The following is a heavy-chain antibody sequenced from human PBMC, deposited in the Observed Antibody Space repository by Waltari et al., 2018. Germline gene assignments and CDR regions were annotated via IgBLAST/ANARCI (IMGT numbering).Heavy chain of an antibody. CDR2: IDWDDDK. J-gene: IGHJ4*02. V-gene: IGHV2-70*15. D-gene: IGHD3-9*01. CDR3: ARIQGSITIPQAPDY. CDR1: ALSLSTSGKC. Sequence: QVTLRESGPALVKPTQTLTLTCTSLALSLSTSGKCVSCIRQPPGKALAWLARIDWDDDKYYSTSMKTRLTISKDTSKNQVVLTMTNMDAVDTATYCWARIQGSITIPQAPDYWGQGTLVTVSS.